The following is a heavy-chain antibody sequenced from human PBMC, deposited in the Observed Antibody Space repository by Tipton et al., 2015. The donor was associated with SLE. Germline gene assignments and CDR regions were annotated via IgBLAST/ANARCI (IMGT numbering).Heavy chain of an antibody. CDR1: GGSISSSSYY. CDR2: IYYSGST. V-gene: IGHV4-39*07. J-gene: IGHJ3*02. Sequence: TLSLTCTVSGGSISSSSYYWGWIRQPPGKGLEWIGSIYYSGSTYYNPPLKSRVTISVDTSKNQFSLKLSSVTAADTAVYYCARARDYYDFWSGHGAFDIWGQGTMVTVSS. D-gene: IGHD3-3*01. CDR3: ARARDYYDFWSGHGAFDI.